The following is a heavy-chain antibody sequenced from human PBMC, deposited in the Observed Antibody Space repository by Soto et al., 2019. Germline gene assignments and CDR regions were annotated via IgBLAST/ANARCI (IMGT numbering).Heavy chain of an antibody. Sequence: GGSLRLSCAAYGFTFSSHAMSWVRQAPGKGLEWVSAISGSGGSTYYADSVKGRFTISRDNSKNTLYLQMNSLRAEDTAVYYCAKGYDFWSGYGMDVWGQGTTVTVSS. CDR1: GFTFSSHA. CDR2: ISGSGGST. J-gene: IGHJ6*02. D-gene: IGHD3-3*01. V-gene: IGHV3-23*01. CDR3: AKGYDFWSGYGMDV.